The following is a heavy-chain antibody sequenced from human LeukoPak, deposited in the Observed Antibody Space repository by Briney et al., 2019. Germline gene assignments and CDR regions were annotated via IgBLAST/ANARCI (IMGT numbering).Heavy chain of an antibody. CDR1: GGSISSGSYY. CDR3: ARVVPAADYMDV. D-gene: IGHD2-2*01. CDR2: IYTSGST. J-gene: IGHJ6*03. V-gene: IGHV4-61*02. Sequence: NTSQTLSLTCTVSGGSISSGSYYWSWIRQPAGKGPEWIGRIYTSGSTNYNPSLKSRVTISVDTSKNQFSLKLSSVTAADTAVYYCARVVPAADYMDVWGKGTTVTVSS.